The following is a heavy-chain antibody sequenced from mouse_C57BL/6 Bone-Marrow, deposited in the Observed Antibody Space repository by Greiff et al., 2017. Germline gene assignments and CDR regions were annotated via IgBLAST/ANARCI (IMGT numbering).Heavy chain of an antibody. CDR2: IDPENGDT. V-gene: IGHV14-4*01. D-gene: IGHD3-3*01. CDR1: GFNIKDDY. Sequence: EVKLMESGAELVRPGASVKLSCTASGFNIKDDYMHWVKQRPEQGLEWIGWIDPENGDTEYASKFQGKATITADTSSNTAYLQLSSLTSEDTAVYYCTTKLGYFDVWGTGTTVTVSS. CDR3: TTKLGYFDV. J-gene: IGHJ1*03.